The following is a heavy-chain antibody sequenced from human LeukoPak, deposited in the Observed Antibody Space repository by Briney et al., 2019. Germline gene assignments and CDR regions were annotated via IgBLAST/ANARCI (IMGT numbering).Heavy chain of an antibody. CDR1: AGSINNYY. CDR2: IYTRGST. D-gene: IGHD2-15*01. V-gene: IGHV4-4*07. Sequence: SETLSLTCTVSAGSINNYYWSWIRQPAGKGLEWIGRIYTRGSTNYNPSLKSRVTMSVDTSKNQFSLKLSSVTAADTAVYYCARGRYCSADICSGGDAFDIWGQGTMVSASS. J-gene: IGHJ3*02. CDR3: ARGRYCSADICSGGDAFDI.